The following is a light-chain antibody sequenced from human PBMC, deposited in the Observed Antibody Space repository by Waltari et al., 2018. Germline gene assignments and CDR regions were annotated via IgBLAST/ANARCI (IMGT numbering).Light chain of an antibody. Sequence: SYVLTQPPSLSVAPRQTARITCGGTNILTKSFHCYQQKPGQAPVLVVYYAHDRPTGISLRFSGSVSGHTATLSIGRVESGDEADYYCQVWDSDSDHVVFGGGTRLTVL. V-gene: IGLV3-21*02. CDR1: NILTKS. J-gene: IGLJ3*02. CDR2: YAH. CDR3: QVWDSDSDHVV.